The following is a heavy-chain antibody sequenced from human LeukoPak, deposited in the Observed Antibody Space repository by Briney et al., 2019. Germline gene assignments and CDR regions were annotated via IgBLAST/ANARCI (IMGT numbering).Heavy chain of an antibody. CDR3: AKDLYDSSGYLFDY. J-gene: IGHJ4*02. D-gene: IGHD3-22*01. CDR1: GFTFDDYA. Sequence: PGGSLRLSCAASGFTFDDYAMHWVRQAPGKGLEWVSGISWNSGSIGYADPVKGRFTISRDNAKNSLYLQMNSLRAEDTALYYCAKDLYDSSGYLFDYWGQGTLVTVSS. CDR2: ISWNSGSI. V-gene: IGHV3-9*01.